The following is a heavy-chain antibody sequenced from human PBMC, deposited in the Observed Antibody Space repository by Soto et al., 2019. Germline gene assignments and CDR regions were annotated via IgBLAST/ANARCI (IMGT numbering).Heavy chain of an antibody. Sequence: QVQLVQSGAEVKKPGSSVKVSCLASRGTFNRYAINWVRQAPGHGLEWLGALVPQFGTPNYAQKFQDRVTIVADESTNTPSMEVRGLTSDDTSVYYCARQNRDTPMVPFDVWGQGTLVTVSS. J-gene: IGHJ4*02. D-gene: IGHD5-18*01. CDR1: RGTFNRYA. CDR2: LVPQFGTP. V-gene: IGHV1-69*01. CDR3: ARQNRDTPMVPFDV.